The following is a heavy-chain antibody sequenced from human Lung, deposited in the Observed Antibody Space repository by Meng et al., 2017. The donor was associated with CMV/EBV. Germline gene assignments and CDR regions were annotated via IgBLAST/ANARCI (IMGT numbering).Heavy chain of an antibody. CDR2: IKYDGSEK. CDR3: ARDLHGDLNY. D-gene: IGHD4-17*01. J-gene: IGHJ4*02. CDR1: GFTFSSYW. Sequence: GGSLRLSCAASGFTFSSYWMAWVRQAPGKGLEWVANIKYDGSEKYYVDSVKGRFSISRDNGKNSLYLQMNSLRVEDTALYYCARDLHGDLNYWGQRTLVTVSS. V-gene: IGHV3-7*01.